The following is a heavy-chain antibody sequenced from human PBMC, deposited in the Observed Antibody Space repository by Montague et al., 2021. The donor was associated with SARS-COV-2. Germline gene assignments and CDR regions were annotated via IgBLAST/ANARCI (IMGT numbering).Heavy chain of an antibody. V-gene: IGHV4-59*03. J-gene: IGHJ4*02. CDR3: ARRGRPMGLYHFDY. D-gene: IGHD2-8*01. Sequence: SETLSLTCTVSSHSSSSGTWARIRRAHGKTPDSVLYLNHTGDTNYNPSLHSRLTFSLDTSRNQFFLRLTSVTAADTAVYYCARRGRPMGLYHFDYWGQGTLVTVSS. CDR1: SHSSSSGT. CDR2: LNHTGDT.